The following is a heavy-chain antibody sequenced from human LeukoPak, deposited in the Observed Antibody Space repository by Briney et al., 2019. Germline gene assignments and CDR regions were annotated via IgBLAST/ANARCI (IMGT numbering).Heavy chain of an antibody. J-gene: IGHJ6*02. V-gene: IGHV1-46*01. CDR1: GYTFTSYY. CDR2: INPSGGST. Sequence: ASVKVSCKASGYTFTSYYMHWVRQAPGQGLEWMGIINPSGGSTSYAQKFQGRVTMTRDTSTSTVYMDLSSLRSEDTAVYYCARGQYYYGSGSYDYGMDVWGQGTTVTVSS. CDR3: ARGQYYYGSGSYDYGMDV. D-gene: IGHD3-10*01.